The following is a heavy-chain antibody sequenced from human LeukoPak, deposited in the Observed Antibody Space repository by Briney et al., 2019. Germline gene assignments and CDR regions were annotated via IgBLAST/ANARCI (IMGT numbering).Heavy chain of an antibody. CDR2: ISSSSSYI. D-gene: IGHD3-22*01. CDR1: GFTFSSYS. V-gene: IGHV3-21*01. Sequence: GGSLRLSCAASGFTFSSYSMNWVRQAPGKGLEWVSSISSSSSYIYYADSVKGRFTISRDNAKNSLYLQMNSLRAGDTAVYYCAKDYGYYYNSSGYFYANFDYWGQGTLVTVSS. CDR3: AKDYGYYYNSSGYFYANFDY. J-gene: IGHJ4*02.